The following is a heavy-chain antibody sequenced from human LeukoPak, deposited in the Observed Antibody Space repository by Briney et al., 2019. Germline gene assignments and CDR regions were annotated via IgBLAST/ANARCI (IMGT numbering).Heavy chain of an antibody. J-gene: IGHJ4*02. CDR1: GFTFRTSA. D-gene: IGHD3-10*01. CDR3: ATANPTPRGINFDS. CDR2: INGGDYST. V-gene: IGHV3-23*01. Sequence: PGGSLRVSCAASGFTFRTSAMCWVRQAPEKGLQWVSSINGGDYSTYYADSVKGRFTISRDSSKNILYLQMNSLRTDDTAMYYCATANPTPRGINFDSWGQGTLVTVSS.